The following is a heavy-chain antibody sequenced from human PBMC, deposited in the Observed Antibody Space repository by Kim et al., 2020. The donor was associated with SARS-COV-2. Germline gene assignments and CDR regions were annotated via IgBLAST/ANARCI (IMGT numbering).Heavy chain of an antibody. Sequence: GGSLRLSCAASGFTFSSYWMSWVRQAPGKGLEWVANIKQDGSEKYYVDSVKGRFTISRDNAKNSLYLQMNSLRAEDTAVYYCARGHDFWSAHHYYMDVWGKGTTVTVSS. CDR2: IKQDGSEK. D-gene: IGHD3-3*01. V-gene: IGHV3-7*01. CDR1: GFTFSSYW. CDR3: ARGHDFWSAHHYYMDV. J-gene: IGHJ6*03.